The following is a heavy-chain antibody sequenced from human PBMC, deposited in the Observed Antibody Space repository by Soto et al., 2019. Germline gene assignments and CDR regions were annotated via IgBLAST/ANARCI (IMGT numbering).Heavy chain of an antibody. CDR2: SVSKNDGGTT. CDR3: TTDYGWAFDI. D-gene: IGHD4-17*01. Sequence: EVQLVASGGGLVKPGESLRLSCAGSGFTFSNTWMSWVRQVPGKGLEWVGRSVSKNDGGTTDYPAAMKGRITISRDDSKNTRYLQLNSLRVEDTAVYYCTTDYGWAFDIWGRGTMVTVSS. J-gene: IGHJ3*02. CDR1: GFTFSNTW. V-gene: IGHV3-15*04.